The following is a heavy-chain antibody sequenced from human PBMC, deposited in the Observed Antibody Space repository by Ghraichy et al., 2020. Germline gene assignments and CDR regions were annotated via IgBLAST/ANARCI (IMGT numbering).Heavy chain of an antibody. Sequence: GGSLRLSCAASGFTFSSYAMSWVRQAPGKGLEWVSAISGSGGSTYYADSVKGRFTISRDNSKNTLYLQMNSLRAEDTAVYYCAKELYYYDSSGYPFDYWGQGTLVTVSS. CDR3: AKELYYYDSSGYPFDY. D-gene: IGHD3-22*01. CDR1: GFTFSSYA. V-gene: IGHV3-23*01. CDR2: ISGSGGST. J-gene: IGHJ4*02.